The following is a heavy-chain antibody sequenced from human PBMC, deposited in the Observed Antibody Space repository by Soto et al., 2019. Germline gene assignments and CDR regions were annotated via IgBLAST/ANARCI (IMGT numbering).Heavy chain of an antibody. D-gene: IGHD3-22*01. J-gene: IGHJ4*02. CDR3: ARLDDRNYYDSSGYYRDY. CDR1: GGTFSSYA. CDR2: IIPIFGTA. V-gene: IGHV1-69*13. Sequence: ASVKVSCKASGGTFSSYAISWVRQAPGQGLEWMGGIIPIFGTANYAQKFQGRVTITADESTSTAYMELSSLRSEDTAVYYCARLDDRNYYDSSGYYRDYWGQGTLVTVSS.